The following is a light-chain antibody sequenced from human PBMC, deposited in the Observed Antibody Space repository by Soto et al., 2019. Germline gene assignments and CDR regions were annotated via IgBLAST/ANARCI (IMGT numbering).Light chain of an antibody. V-gene: IGKV3-11*01. Sequence: VMTQAPATLSVSPGERATLSCRASQSVSVTYLAWYQQTPGQAPRLLIYDASNRATGIPARFSGSGSGTDFTLTISSLEPEDFAVYYCQQRANWPPITFGQGTRLEI. CDR2: DAS. J-gene: IGKJ5*01. CDR1: QSVSVTY. CDR3: QQRANWPPIT.